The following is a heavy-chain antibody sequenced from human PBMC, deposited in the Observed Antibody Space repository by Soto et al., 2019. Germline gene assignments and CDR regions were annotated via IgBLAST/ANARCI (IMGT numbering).Heavy chain of an antibody. D-gene: IGHD3-10*01. Sequence: SETLSLTCAVSGGSISSNNWWSWVRQPPGKGLEWIGEIYHSGSTNYNPSLKSRVTISVDKSKSRFSLKLSSVTAADTAVYYCARTYALGSYYNFDYWGQGTLVTVSS. CDR1: GGSISSNNW. CDR3: ARTYALGSYYNFDY. CDR2: IYHSGST. J-gene: IGHJ4*02. V-gene: IGHV4-4*02.